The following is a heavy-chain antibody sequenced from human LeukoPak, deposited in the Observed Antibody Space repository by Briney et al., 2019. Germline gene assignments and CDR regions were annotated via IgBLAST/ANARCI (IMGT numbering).Heavy chain of an antibody. CDR3: GRFAHCGGDCYYFDY. J-gene: IGHJ4*02. V-gene: IGHV3-21*01. CDR1: GFSFSTYT. D-gene: IGHD2-21*01. Sequence: AGGSLRLSCAASGFSFSTYTMNWVRQAPGKGLEWVSSITRSSGYMYFADSLKGRFTISRDNAKNSVYLQMDSLRAEDTAVYYCGRFAHCGGDCYYFDYWGQGTLVTVSS. CDR2: ITRSSGYM.